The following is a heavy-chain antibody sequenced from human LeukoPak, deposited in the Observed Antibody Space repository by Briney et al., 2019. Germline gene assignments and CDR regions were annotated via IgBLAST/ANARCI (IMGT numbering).Heavy chain of an antibody. Sequence: GGSLRLSCAASGFTFSSYAMSWVRQAPGKGLEWVSVIYSGGSTYYADSVKGRFTISRDNSKNTLYLQMNSLRAEDTAVYYCASSGCSGGSCYSEYFQHWGQGTLVTVSS. CDR3: ASSGCSGGSCYSEYFQH. V-gene: IGHV3-53*01. D-gene: IGHD2-15*01. CDR1: GFTFSSYA. CDR2: IYSGGST. J-gene: IGHJ1*01.